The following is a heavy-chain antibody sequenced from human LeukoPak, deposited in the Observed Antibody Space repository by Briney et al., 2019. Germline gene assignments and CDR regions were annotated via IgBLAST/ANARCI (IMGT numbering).Heavy chain of an antibody. J-gene: IGHJ4*02. CDR3: AAKHPPEGY. CDR2: IYYSGST. CDR1: GGSIRSYY. V-gene: IGHV4-59*01. Sequence: SETLSLTCTVSGGSIRSYYWSWIRQPPGKGLEWIAYIYYSGSTNYNPSLKSRVTISVDTSKNQFSLKLSSVTAADTAVYYCAAKHPPEGYWGQGTLVTVSS.